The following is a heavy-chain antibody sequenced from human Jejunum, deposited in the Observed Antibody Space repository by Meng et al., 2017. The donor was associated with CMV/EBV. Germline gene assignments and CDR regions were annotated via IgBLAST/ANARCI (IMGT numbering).Heavy chain of an antibody. V-gene: IGHV4-59*01. J-gene: IGHJ5*02. CDR3: ARVPVGGTTWYWFDP. Sequence: QMQLQESGPGLVKPSETLSLTCTVSGGSISNYYWSWIRQPSGKGLEWVGYIYKSGSTSYNPSLKSRVTISVDTSKNQISLKLSSVTAADTAVYYCARVPVGGTTWYWFDPWGQGTLVTVSS. CDR2: IYKSGST. D-gene: IGHD1-26*01. CDR1: GGSISNYY.